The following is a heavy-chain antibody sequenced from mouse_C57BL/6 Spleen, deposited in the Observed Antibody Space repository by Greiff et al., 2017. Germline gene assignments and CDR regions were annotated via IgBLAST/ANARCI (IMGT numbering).Heavy chain of an antibody. CDR3: TTLYYGNYEYDY. D-gene: IGHD2-1*01. V-gene: IGHV14-4*01. CDR1: GFNIKDDY. Sequence: VQLQQSGAELVRPGASVKLSCTASGFNIKDDYMHWVKQRPEQGLEWIGWIDPENGDTEYASKFQGKATITADTSSNTAYLQLSSLTSEDTAVYYCTTLYYGNYEYDYWGQGTTLTVSS. J-gene: IGHJ2*01. CDR2: IDPENGDT.